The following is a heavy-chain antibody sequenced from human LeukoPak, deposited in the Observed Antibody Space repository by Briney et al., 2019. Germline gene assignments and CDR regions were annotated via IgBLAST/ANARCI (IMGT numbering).Heavy chain of an antibody. CDR2: IYYSGTT. J-gene: IGHJ5*02. Sequence: SETLSLTCTVSGGSISSNSYYWGWIRQPPGKGLEWIGSIYYSGTTYHNPSLKSRVSISIDTSKNQFSLKLNSVTAADTAVYYCARAGGFTMIRGAVNNWFDPWGQGTLVTVSS. CDR1: GGSISSNSYY. V-gene: IGHV4-39*07. CDR3: ARAGGFTMIRGAVNNWFDP. D-gene: IGHD3-10*01.